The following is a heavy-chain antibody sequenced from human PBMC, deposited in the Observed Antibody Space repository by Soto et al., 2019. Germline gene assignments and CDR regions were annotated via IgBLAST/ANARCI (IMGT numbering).Heavy chain of an antibody. CDR1: GFTFSSYS. D-gene: IGHD3-16*02. J-gene: IGHJ5*02. V-gene: IGHV3-21*01. CDR3: ARKGRDYDYIWGSYRLNWFDP. Sequence: EVQLVESGGGLVKPGGSLRLSCAASGFTFSSYSMNWVRQAPGKGLEWVSSISSSSSYIYYADSVKGRFTISRDNAKNSLYLQMNSLRAEETAVYYCARKGRDYDYIWGSYRLNWFDPWGQGTLVTVSS. CDR2: ISSSSSYI.